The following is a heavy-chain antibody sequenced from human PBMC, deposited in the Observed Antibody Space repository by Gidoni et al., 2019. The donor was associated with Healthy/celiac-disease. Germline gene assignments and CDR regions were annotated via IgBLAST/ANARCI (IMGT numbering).Heavy chain of an antibody. V-gene: IGHV4-34*01. Sequence: QVQLQQRGAGLFKPSETLSLTCAVYGGFFSGYYWSWIRQPPGKGLEWIGEINHSGSTNYNPSLKSRVTISVDTSKNQFSLKLSSVTAADTAVYYCARARKTPRAFDIWGQGTMVTVSS. CDR1: GGFFSGYY. J-gene: IGHJ3*02. CDR2: INHSGST. CDR3: ARARKTPRAFDI.